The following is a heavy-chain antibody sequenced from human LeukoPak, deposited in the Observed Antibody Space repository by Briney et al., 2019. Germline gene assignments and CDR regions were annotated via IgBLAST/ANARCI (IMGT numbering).Heavy chain of an antibody. CDR1: GGSVSSGSYY. CDR3: ARVLAAGGLRQGRYYFDY. J-gene: IGHJ4*02. D-gene: IGHD3-16*01. V-gene: IGHV4-61*01. CDR2: IYYSGST. Sequence: SETLSLTCTVSGGSVSSGSYYWSWIRQPPGEGLEWIGYIYYSGSTNYNPSLKSRVTISVDTSKNQFSLKLSSVTAADTAVYYCARVLAAGGLRQGRYYFDYWGQGTLVTVSS.